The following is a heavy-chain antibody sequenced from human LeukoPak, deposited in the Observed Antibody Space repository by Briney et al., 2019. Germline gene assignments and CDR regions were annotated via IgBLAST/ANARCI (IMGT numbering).Heavy chain of an antibody. CDR3: ATTRRGDGIGY. Sequence: PGGSLRLSCGASGSTFSDAWMSWVRQAPGKGLEWVGRIKSIDAGGATAYAAPVKGRFTISRDDSKTAMYMVMNSLKTEDTAVYYCATTRRGDGIGYWGQGTLVTVSS. CDR1: GSTFSDAW. CDR2: IKSIDAGGAT. V-gene: IGHV3-15*01. J-gene: IGHJ4*02. D-gene: IGHD2-21*02.